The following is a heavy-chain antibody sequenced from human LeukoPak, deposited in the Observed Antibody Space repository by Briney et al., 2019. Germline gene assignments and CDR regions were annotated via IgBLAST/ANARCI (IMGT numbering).Heavy chain of an antibody. CDR2: IKQDGGEK. CDR1: GFTFSSYW. V-gene: IGHV3-7*01. Sequence: GGSLRLSCAASGFTFSSYWMSWVRQAPGKGLEWVANIKQDGGEKYYVDSVKGRFTISRDNAKNSLYLQMNSLRAEDTAVYYCAREGQEQWLARLSIYYYYGMDVWGQGTTVTVSS. D-gene: IGHD6-19*01. CDR3: AREGQEQWLARLSIYYYYGMDV. J-gene: IGHJ6*02.